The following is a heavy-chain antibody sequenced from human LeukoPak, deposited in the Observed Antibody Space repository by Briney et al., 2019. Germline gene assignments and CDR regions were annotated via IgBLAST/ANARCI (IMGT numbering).Heavy chain of an antibody. V-gene: IGHV1-2*02. Sequence: ASVKVSCKASGYTFTGYYMHWVRQAPGQGLEWMGWINPNSGGTNYAQKFQGRVTMTRDTSISTAYMELSRLRSDDTAVYYCARAMVRGGQYYYYYYMDVWGKGTTVTVSS. CDR3: ARAMVRGGQYYYYYYMDV. CDR1: GYTFTGYY. CDR2: INPNSGGT. D-gene: IGHD3-10*01. J-gene: IGHJ6*03.